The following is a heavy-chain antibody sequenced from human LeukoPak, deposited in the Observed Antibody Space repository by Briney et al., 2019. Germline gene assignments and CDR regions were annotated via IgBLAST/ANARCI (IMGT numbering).Heavy chain of an antibody. D-gene: IGHD3-22*01. CDR2: IKQDGSEK. J-gene: IGHJ4*02. Sequence: PRGSLRLSCAASGFTFSSYWMSWVRQAPGKGLEWVATIKQDGSEKDFVDSVKGRFTISRDNAKNSLYLQMNSLRAEDTALYYCARVGYYYHYWGQGTLVTVSS. V-gene: IGHV3-7*01. CDR3: ARVGYYYHY. CDR1: GFTFSSYW.